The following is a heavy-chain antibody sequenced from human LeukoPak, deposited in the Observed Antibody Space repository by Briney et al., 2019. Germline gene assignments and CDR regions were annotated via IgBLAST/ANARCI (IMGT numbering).Heavy chain of an antibody. V-gene: IGHV3-9*03. D-gene: IGHD6-13*01. CDR3: AKDRYSSSWYGAFDI. CDR2: ISWNSGSI. Sequence: GGPLRLSCAASGFTFDDYAMHWVRQAPGKGLEWVSGISWNSGSIGYADSVKGRFTISRDNAKNSLYLQMNSLRAEDMALYYCAKDRYSSSWYGAFDIWGQGTMVTVSS. J-gene: IGHJ3*02. CDR1: GFTFDDYA.